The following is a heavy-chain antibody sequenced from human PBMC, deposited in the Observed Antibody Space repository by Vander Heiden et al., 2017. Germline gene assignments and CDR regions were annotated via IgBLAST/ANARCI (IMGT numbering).Heavy chain of an antibody. CDR3: AREAGLGGMDV. V-gene: IGHV4-59*08. D-gene: IGHD5-12*01. Sequence: QVQLQVSVPGLVHPSATLSLTCTVSGGSISSYYWSWIRQPPGKGLEWIGYIYYSGSTNYNPSLKSRVTISVDTSKNQFSLKLSSVTAADTAVYYCAREAGLGGMDVWGQGTTVTVSS. J-gene: IGHJ6*02. CDR1: GGSISSYY. CDR2: IYYSGST.